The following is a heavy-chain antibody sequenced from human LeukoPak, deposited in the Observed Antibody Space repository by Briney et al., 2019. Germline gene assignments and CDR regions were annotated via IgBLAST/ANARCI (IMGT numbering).Heavy chain of an antibody. J-gene: IGHJ6*03. V-gene: IGHV3-23*01. D-gene: IGHD3-10*01. CDR3: ANPMADGYYYYMDV. CDR1: GFTFSSYA. Sequence: GGSLRLSCAASGFTFSSYAMSWVRQDPGKGMEWVSAISGSGGSTYYADSVKGRFTISRDNSKNTPYLQMSSLRAEDTAEYYCANPMADGYYYYMDVWGKGTTVTVSS. CDR2: ISGSGGST.